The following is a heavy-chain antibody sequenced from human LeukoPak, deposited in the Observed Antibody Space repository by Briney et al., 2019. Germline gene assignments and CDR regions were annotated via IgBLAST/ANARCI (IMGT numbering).Heavy chain of an antibody. CDR1: GFTFSSYG. D-gene: IGHD3-10*01. V-gene: IGHV3-30*18. CDR2: ISYDGSNK. Sequence: GGSLRLSCAASGFTFSSYGMHWVRQAPGKGLEWVAVISYDGSNKYYADSVKGRFTISRDNSKNTLYLQMNSLRAEDTAVYYCAKEDRFGEAGRYNWFAPWGQGTLVTVSS. CDR3: AKEDRFGEAGRYNWFAP. J-gene: IGHJ5*02.